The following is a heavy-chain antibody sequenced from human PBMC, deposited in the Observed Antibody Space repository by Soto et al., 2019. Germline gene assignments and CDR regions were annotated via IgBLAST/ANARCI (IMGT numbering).Heavy chain of an antibody. V-gene: IGHV3-66*04. J-gene: IGHJ6*03. CDR1: GFTVSSNY. CDR3: ARHYYGSGSSDPITDYYYYYMDV. Sequence: GGSLRLSCAASGFTVSSNYMSWVRQAPGKGLEWVSVIYNDGSGGSTYYADSVKGRFTISRDKSKNTLFLQMNSLRAEDTAVYYCARHYYGSGSSDPITDYYYYYMDVWGKGTTVTVSS. CDR2: IYNDGSGGST. D-gene: IGHD3-10*01.